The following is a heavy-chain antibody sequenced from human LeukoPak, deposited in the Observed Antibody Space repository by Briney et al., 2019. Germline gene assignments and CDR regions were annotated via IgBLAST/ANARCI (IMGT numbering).Heavy chain of an antibody. CDR2: INHSGST. CDR3: ARAAAGPFDY. Sequence: SETLPLTCAVYGGSFSGYYWSWIRQPPGKGLEWIGEINHSGSTNYNPSLKSRVTISVDTSKNQFSLKLSSVTAADTAVYYCARAAAGPFDYWGQGTLVTVSS. D-gene: IGHD6-13*01. CDR1: GGSFSGYY. V-gene: IGHV4-34*01. J-gene: IGHJ4*02.